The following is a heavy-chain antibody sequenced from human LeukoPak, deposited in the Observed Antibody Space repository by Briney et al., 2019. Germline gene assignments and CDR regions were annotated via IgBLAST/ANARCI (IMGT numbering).Heavy chain of an antibody. CDR2: INHSGST. CDR1: GGSFSGYY. Sequence: PSETLSPTCAVYGGSFSGYYWSWIRQPPGKGLEWIGEINHSGSTNYNPSLKSRVTISVDTSKNQFSLKLSSVTAADTAVYYCARGVDDSSGYPLRWFDYWGQGTLVTVSS. V-gene: IGHV4-34*01. CDR3: ARGVDDSSGYPLRWFDY. D-gene: IGHD3-22*01. J-gene: IGHJ4*02.